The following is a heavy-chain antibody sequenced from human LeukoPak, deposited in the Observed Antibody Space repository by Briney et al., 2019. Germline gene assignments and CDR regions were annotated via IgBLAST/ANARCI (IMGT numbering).Heavy chain of an antibody. CDR3: ARSYPEYGDYPGRFDY. D-gene: IGHD4-17*01. CDR2: ISSSSYI. V-gene: IGHV3-21*01. J-gene: IGHJ4*02. Sequence: GGSLRLSCAASGFTFSSYSMNWVRQAPGEGLEWVSSISSSSYIYYADSVKGRFTISRDNAKNSLHLQMNSLRAEDTAVYYCARSYPEYGDYPGRFDYWGQGTLVTVSS. CDR1: GFTFSSYS.